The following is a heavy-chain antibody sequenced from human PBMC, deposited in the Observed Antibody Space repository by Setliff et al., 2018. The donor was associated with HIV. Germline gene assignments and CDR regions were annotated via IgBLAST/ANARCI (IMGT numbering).Heavy chain of an antibody. CDR3: ARRSPGGGYYMDV. CDR2: IYTSGST. V-gene: IGHV4-59*10. D-gene: IGHD3-16*01. J-gene: IGHJ6*03. CDR1: GGSFNGYY. Sequence: KTSETLSLTCAVYGGSFNGYYWSWIRQPAGKGLEWIGRIYTSGSTNYNPSLKSRVTISLDTSKNQFSLNLSSVTAADTAVYYCARRSPGGGYYMDVWGKGTTVTVSS.